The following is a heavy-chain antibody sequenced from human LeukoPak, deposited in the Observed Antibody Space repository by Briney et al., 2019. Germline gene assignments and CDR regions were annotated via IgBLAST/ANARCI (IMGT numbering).Heavy chain of an antibody. CDR1: GYTFTSYD. CDR2: MNPNSGLT. D-gene: IGHD3-22*01. CDR3: ARGRYYDSSGYLFDY. V-gene: IGHV1-8*01. J-gene: IGHJ4*02. Sequence: ASVKVSCKASGYTFTSYDINWVRQATGQGLEWMGWMNPNSGLTGYAQKFQGRVTMTRDMSTSTVYMELSSLRSEDTAVYYCARGRYYDSSGYLFDYWGQGTLVTVSS.